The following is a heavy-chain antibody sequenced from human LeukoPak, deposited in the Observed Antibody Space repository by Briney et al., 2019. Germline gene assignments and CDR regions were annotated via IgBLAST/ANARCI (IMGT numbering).Heavy chain of an antibody. V-gene: IGHV1-24*01. Sequence: ASAQVSCKVSGYTPTELYMYWVRQAPRKGLEGMGGFDPEVGETIYAQKFQGRVTMTEDTSTDTAYMELSSLISEDTAVYYCATFSGYYSYFDYWGQGTLVTVSA. D-gene: IGHD3-22*01. CDR3: ATFSGYYSYFDY. CDR1: GYTPTELY. CDR2: FDPEVGET. J-gene: IGHJ4*02.